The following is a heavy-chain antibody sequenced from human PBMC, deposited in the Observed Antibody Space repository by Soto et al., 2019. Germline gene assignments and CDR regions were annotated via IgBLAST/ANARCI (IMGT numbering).Heavy chain of an antibody. J-gene: IGHJ2*01. CDR2: IYSSGGA. CDR1: GYSITETRY. Sequence: QVQLQESGPGLLRPSDTLSLTCTVSGYSITETRYWAWIRQPPGKGLEWIGHIYSSGGAHYVSSSLESLVTLSVDTSMNQVSLILRSVAAMDTAVYFCARSDYSDAQYWNFDLCGRGTLVTVSS. CDR3: ARSDYSDAQYWNFDL. D-gene: IGHD4-17*01. V-gene: IGHV4-28*01.